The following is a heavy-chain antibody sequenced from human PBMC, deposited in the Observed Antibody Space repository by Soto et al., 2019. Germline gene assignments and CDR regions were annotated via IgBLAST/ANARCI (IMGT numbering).Heavy chain of an antibody. CDR3: ERDPKTSGGQHWAFNYFDS. D-gene: IGHD7-27*01. CDR2: ISYDGTNK. Sequence: GALRRTCSAPGFTFGISPMHWVRQAPGKGPEWVALISYDGTNKFYADSVKGRFTISRDNSKSTLYLQVDSLRPEDAAVYYCERDPKTSGGQHWAFNYFDSWGQGTLVTVYS. J-gene: IGHJ4*02. V-gene: IGHV3-30-3*01. CDR1: GFTFGISP.